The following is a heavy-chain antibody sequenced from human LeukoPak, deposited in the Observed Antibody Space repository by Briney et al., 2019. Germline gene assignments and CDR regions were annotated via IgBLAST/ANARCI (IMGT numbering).Heavy chain of an antibody. CDR1: GGSISSYY. CDR3: ARVRMPNWFDP. V-gene: IGHV4-59*01. CDR2: IYYSGST. D-gene: IGHD1-14*01. Sequence: SETLSLTCTVSGGSISSYYWSWIRQPPGEGLEWIGYIYYSGSTNYNPSLKSRVTISVDTSKNQFSLKLSSVTAADTAVYYCARVRMPNWFDPWGQGTLVTVSS. J-gene: IGHJ5*02.